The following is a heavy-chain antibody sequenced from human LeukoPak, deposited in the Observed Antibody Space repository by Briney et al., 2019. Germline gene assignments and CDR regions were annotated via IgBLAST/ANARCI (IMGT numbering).Heavy chain of an antibody. Sequence: SVKVSCKASGGTFSSYAISWMRQAPGQGLEWMGRIIPILGIANYAQKFQGRVTITADKSTSTAYMELSSLRSEDTAVYYCARDRLCSHGREYYFDYWGQGTLVTVSS. CDR2: IIPILGIA. D-gene: IGHD2-2*01. V-gene: IGHV1-69*04. CDR1: GGTFSSYA. CDR3: ARDRLCSHGREYYFDY. J-gene: IGHJ4*02.